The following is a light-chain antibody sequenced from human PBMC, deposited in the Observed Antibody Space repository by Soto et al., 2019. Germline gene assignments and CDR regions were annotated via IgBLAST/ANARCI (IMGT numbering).Light chain of an antibody. CDR1: VNDVGAYNY. CDR2: DVA. V-gene: IGLV2-11*01. CDR3: CSYAGSYSYV. J-gene: IGLJ1*01. Sequence: QSALAQPASVSGSPGHSITVSGTGAVNDVGAYNYVSWYQQHPGRPPKLMIYDVARWPSGVPDRFSGSKSGNTASLTISGLQAEDEADYYCCSYAGSYSYVFGTGTKVTVL.